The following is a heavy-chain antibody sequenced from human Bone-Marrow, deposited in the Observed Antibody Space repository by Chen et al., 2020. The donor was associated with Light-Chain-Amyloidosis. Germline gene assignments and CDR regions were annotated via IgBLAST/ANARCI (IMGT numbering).Heavy chain of an antibody. CDR2: SKSRADGGTT. J-gene: IGHJ4*02. CDR3: TTQYAYSHLFTGYSYFDY. D-gene: IGHD3-9*01. V-gene: IGHV3-15*01. Sequence: EVQLVESGGGLVKPGGSLRLSCTTPGSTFTNAWMSWVRQVPGKGLEWIGRSKSRADGGTTDYAESVRGRFTISRDSSKDTLYLEMNSLKAEDTAVYYCTTQYAYSHLFTGYSYFDYWGQGTLVSVSS. CDR1: GSTFTNAW.